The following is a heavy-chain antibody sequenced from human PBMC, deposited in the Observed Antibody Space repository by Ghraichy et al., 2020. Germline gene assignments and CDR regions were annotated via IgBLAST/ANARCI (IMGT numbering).Heavy chain of an antibody. V-gene: IGHV1-2*02. CDR1: GYTFTGYY. CDR3: ARDLSRILSSSWYESHNDY. CDR2: INPNSGGT. J-gene: IGHJ4*02. Sequence: ASVKVSCKASGYTFTGYYMHWVRQAPGQGLEWMGWINPNSGGTNYAQKFQGRVTMTRDTSISTAYMELSRLRSDDTAVYYCARDLSRILSSSWYESHNDYWGQGTLVTVSS. D-gene: IGHD6-13*01.